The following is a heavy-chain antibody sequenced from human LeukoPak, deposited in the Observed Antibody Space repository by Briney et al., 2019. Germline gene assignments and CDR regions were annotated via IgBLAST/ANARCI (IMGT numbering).Heavy chain of an antibody. CDR3: ARELGRNAFDI. V-gene: IGHV1-2*02. Sequence: GASVKVSCKASGYTFTDNHMYWIRQAPGQGPECMGWINPNSGGTNYAQKCQGRITMTRDTSISTAYMELSRLTSDDTAIYFCARELGRNAFDIWGQGTMVTVSP. J-gene: IGHJ3*02. CDR2: INPNSGGT. D-gene: IGHD7-27*01. CDR1: GYTFTDNH.